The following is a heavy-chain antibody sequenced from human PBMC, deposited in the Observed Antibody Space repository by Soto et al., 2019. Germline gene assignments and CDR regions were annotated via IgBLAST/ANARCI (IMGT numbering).Heavy chain of an antibody. CDR1: GYTFTSYD. J-gene: IGHJ6*04. V-gene: IGHV1-8*01. D-gene: IGHD5-18*01. Sequence: ASVKVSCKASGYTFTSYDINWVRQATGQGLEWMGWMNPNSGNTGYAQKFQGRVTMTRNTSISTAYMELSSLRSEDTAVYYCARVLKSIQLWLVVDAWGKGTTVTVSS. CDR3: ARVLKSIQLWLVVDA. CDR2: MNPNSGNT.